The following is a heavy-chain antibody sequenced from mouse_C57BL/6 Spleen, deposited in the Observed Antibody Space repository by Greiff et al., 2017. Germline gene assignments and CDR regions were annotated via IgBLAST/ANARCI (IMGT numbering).Heavy chain of an antibody. CDR2: ISGGGGNT. Sequence: EVQVVESGGGLVKPGGSLKLSCAASGFTFSSYTMSWVRQTPEKRLEWVATISGGGGNTYYPDSVKGRFTISRDNAKNTLYLQMSSLRSEDTALYYCARQGLRRGWYFDVWGTGTTVTVSS. CDR3: ARQGLRRGWYFDV. D-gene: IGHD2-4*01. V-gene: IGHV5-9*01. J-gene: IGHJ1*03. CDR1: GFTFSSYT.